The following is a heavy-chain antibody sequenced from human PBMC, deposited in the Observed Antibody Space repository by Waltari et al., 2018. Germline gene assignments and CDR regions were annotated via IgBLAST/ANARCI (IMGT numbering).Heavy chain of an antibody. CDR2: INHSGSA. J-gene: IGHJ6*02. CDR3: ARGTGGSSTYYFAGMDV. CDR1: GGSFSAYH. Sequence: QVQLQQWGAGLLKPSETLSLTCAVFGGSFSAYHWSWIRQSPGKGPEWIGEINHSGSAIYNPSLKSRVTISLDTAKRQVSLRLSAVTAADTAVYFWARGTGGSSTYYFAGMDVWGQGTTVTVSS. V-gene: IGHV4-34*01. D-gene: IGHD3-22*01.